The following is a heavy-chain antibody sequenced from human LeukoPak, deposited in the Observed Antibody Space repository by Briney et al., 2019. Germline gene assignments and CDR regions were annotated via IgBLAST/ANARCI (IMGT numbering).Heavy chain of an antibody. CDR1: GGSISIPSYY. CDR3: ATSGGSGYFIY. V-gene: IGHV4-39*01. Sequence: SETLSLTCTVSGGSISIPSYYWGWIRQAPGKGLEWIGSIFHSGSAYYSPSLKSRDTISVDTSKTQFSLNLSSVTAADTALYYWATSGGSGYFIYWGQGTLVTVSS. J-gene: IGHJ4*02. D-gene: IGHD3-3*01. CDR2: IFHSGSA.